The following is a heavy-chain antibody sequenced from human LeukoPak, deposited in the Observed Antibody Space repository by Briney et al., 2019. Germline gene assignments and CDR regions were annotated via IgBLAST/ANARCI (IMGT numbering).Heavy chain of an antibody. CDR2: IYYSGST. D-gene: IGHD3-9*01. J-gene: IGHJ2*01. V-gene: IGHV4-30-4*01. CDR3: ARRNYLLRYFDWLNLWCFDL. Sequence: SQTLSLTCTVSGGSIRSGDYYWSWIRQPPGKGLEWIGYIYYSGSTYYNPSLKSRVTISVDTSKNQFSLKLSSVTAADTAVYYCARRNYLLRYFDWLNLWCFDLGGRGTLVTVSS. CDR1: GGSIRSGDYY.